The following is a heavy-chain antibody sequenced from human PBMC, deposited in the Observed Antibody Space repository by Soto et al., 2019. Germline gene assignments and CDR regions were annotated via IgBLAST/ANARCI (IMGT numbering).Heavy chain of an antibody. CDR1: GFSLSSYW. V-gene: IGHV3-74*01. Sequence: EVQLVESGGGSVQPGGSLRLSCAASGFSLSSYWMHWVRQVPGKGLVWVSRIQSDGSSTNYADSVKGRFTISKDNAKNTLYLQMDSLRVEDTAVYYCAREKAVPGTTFDYGGQGTLVTVSS. J-gene: IGHJ4*02. CDR2: IQSDGSST. CDR3: AREKAVPGTTFDY. D-gene: IGHD6-19*01.